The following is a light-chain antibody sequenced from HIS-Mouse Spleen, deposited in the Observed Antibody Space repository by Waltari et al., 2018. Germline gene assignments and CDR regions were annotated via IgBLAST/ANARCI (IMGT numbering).Light chain of an antibody. CDR3: QQYGSSPPWT. Sequence: IVLTQSPGTLSLSPGERATLSCRASQSVSSSYLAWYQQKPGQAPRLLIYGASGRATGIPDRFSGSESRTDFTLTISRLEPEDLAVYYCQQYGSSPPWTFGQGTKVEIK. CDR1: QSVSSSY. CDR2: GAS. V-gene: IGKV3-20*01. J-gene: IGKJ1*01.